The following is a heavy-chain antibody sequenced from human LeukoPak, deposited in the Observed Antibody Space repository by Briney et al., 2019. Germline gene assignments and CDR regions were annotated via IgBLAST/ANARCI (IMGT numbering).Heavy chain of an antibody. CDR2: INPNSGGT. CDR3: ARDIEWELDNWFDP. CDR1: GCTFTGYY. Sequence: ASVKVSCKASGCTFTGYYMHWVRQAPGQGLEWMGWINPNSGGTNYAQKFQGRVTMTRDTSISTAYMELSRLRSDDTAVYYCARDIEWELDNWFDPWGQGTLVTVSS. J-gene: IGHJ5*02. V-gene: IGHV1-2*02. D-gene: IGHD1-26*01.